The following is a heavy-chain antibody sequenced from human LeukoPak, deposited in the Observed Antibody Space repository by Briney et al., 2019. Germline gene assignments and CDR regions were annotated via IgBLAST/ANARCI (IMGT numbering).Heavy chain of an antibody. CDR2: INHSGRT. CDR1: GGPFSTYY. CDR3: VREEARVVEGWFDP. J-gene: IGHJ5*02. Sequence: SETLSLTCAVYGGPFSTYYWSWIRQPPGKGLEWIGEINHSGRTNYNPSLKSRVIISADTSKNQFSLKMSSVTAADTAVYYCVREEARVVEGWFDPWGQGTLVTVSS. D-gene: IGHD3-3*01. V-gene: IGHV4-34*01.